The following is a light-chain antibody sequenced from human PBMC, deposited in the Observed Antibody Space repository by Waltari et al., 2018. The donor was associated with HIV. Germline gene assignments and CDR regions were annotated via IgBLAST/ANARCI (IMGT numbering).Light chain of an antibody. CDR3: CSYAGSSTS. CDR2: EVS. J-gene: IGLJ3*02. Sequence: QSALTQPASVSGSPGQSITISCTGTSSDVGSYNLVSWYQQHPGKAPKLMIYEVSKRPSGVSNRFSGSKSGNTASLTISVLQAEDEADYYCCSYAGSSTSFGGGTKLTVL. CDR1: SSDVGSYNL. V-gene: IGLV2-23*02.